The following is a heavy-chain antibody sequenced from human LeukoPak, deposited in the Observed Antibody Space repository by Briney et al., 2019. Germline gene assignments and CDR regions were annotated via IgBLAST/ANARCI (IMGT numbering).Heavy chain of an antibody. CDR2: TYYRSKWYN. CDR3: ARGQSRFGLSNWFDP. CDR1: GDSVSSNSAA. J-gene: IGHJ5*02. V-gene: IGHV6-1*01. Sequence: SQTLLLTCAISGDSVSSNSAAWNWIRQSPSRGLEWLGRTYYRSKWYNDCAVSVKSRITINPDTSKNQFSLQLNSVTPEDTAVYYCARGQSRFGLSNWFDPWGQGTLVTVSS. D-gene: IGHD3-10*02.